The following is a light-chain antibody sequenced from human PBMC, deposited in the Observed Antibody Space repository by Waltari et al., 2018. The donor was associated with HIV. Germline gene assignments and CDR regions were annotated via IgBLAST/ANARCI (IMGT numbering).Light chain of an antibody. Sequence: SYVLTQPPSVSVAPGKAATISCGGNNIGSKSVHWYQQKPVQAPVLGIYDDGDRPSGIPERFSGSNSGNTATLTIARVEAGDEAHYYCQVWDITSDRPVFGGGTKLTVL. CDR3: QVWDITSDRPV. CDR2: DDG. J-gene: IGLJ2*01. CDR1: NIGSKS. V-gene: IGLV3-21*03.